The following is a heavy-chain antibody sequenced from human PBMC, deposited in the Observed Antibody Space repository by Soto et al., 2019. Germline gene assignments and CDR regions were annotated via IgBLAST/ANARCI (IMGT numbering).Heavy chain of an antibody. D-gene: IGHD6-19*01. J-gene: IGHJ5*02. CDR3: AKVSGPGP. CDR2: ISGSGGGT. CDR1: GFTFSSYA. V-gene: IGHV3-23*01. Sequence: GGSLTLSCAASGFTFSSYAMSWVRQAPGKGLEWVSDISGSGGGTYYADPVKGRFTISGDNSKNTLYLQMNSLRAEDTAVYYCAKVSGPGPLGQGTLVTVS.